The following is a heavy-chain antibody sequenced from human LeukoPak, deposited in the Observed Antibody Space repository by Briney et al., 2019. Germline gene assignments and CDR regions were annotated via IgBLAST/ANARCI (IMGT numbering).Heavy chain of an antibody. CDR2: ISGSGGST. J-gene: IGHJ4*02. Sequence: PGGSLRLSCAASGFTFSSYAMSWVRQAPGKGLEWVSTISGSGGSTYNADSVKGRFTIARDDSKNTLYLQMNSLRAEDTAVYFCAKGRGWLQFFDYWGQGTLVTVSS. CDR1: GFTFSSYA. V-gene: IGHV3-23*01. D-gene: IGHD5-24*01. CDR3: AKGRGWLQFFDY.